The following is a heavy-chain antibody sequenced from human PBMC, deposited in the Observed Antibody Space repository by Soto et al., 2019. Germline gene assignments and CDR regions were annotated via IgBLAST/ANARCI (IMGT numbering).Heavy chain of an antibody. J-gene: IGHJ3*01. CDR2: ISAFNDYT. CDR3: ARGRGVVIPAGTPDAFDV. Sequence: QAQRVQSGGEVKRPGASVKVSCKASGYTFTKYGFNWVRQAPGQGLEWMGRISAFNDYTNLAQKLHGRMSLTTDASTHTAYMDPQILRSDDTAMYYCARGRGVVIPAGTPDAFDVWGQGTMVTVSS. D-gene: IGHD6-13*01. V-gene: IGHV1-18*01. CDR1: GYTFTKYG.